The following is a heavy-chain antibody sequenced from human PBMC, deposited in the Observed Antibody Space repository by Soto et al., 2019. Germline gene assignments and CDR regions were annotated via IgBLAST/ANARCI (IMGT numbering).Heavy chain of an antibody. CDR2: IIPIFGTA. CDR3: ARQYCSGGSCYAVLYYYYGMDV. J-gene: IGHJ6*02. Sequence: SVKVSCKASGGTFSSYAISWVRQAPGQGLEWMGGIIPIFGTANYAQKFQGRVTITADKSTSTAYMELSSLRSEDTAVYYCARQYCSGGSCYAVLYYYYGMDVWGQGTTVTVSS. D-gene: IGHD2-15*01. V-gene: IGHV1-69*06. CDR1: GGTFSSYA.